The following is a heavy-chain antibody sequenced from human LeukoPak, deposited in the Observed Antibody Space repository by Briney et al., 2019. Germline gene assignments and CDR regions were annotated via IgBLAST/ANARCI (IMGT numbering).Heavy chain of an antibody. CDR1: GFTFSSYS. D-gene: IGHD1-26*01. J-gene: IGHJ4*02. Sequence: GGSLRLSCAASGFTFSSYSMNWVRQAPGKGLEWVSSISSSSSYIYYADSVKGRFTISRDNAKNSLYLQMNSLRAEDTAVYYCARDWVVGAHFDYWGQGTLVIVSS. CDR3: ARDWVVGAHFDY. CDR2: ISSSSSYI. V-gene: IGHV3-21*01.